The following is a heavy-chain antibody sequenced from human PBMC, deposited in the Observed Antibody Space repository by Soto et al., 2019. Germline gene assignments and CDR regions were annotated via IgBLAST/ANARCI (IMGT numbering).Heavy chain of an antibody. V-gene: IGHV3-33*08. CDR2: IWYDGSNK. CDR3: ARGGPPRGSYFDY. Sequence: PGGSLRLSCAASGFTFSTYAMSWVRQAPGKGLEWVAVIWYDGSNKYYADSVKGRFTISRDNSKNTLYLQMNSLRAEDTAVYYCARGGPPRGSYFDYWGQGTLVTVSS. CDR1: GFTFSTYA. J-gene: IGHJ4*02. D-gene: IGHD1-26*01.